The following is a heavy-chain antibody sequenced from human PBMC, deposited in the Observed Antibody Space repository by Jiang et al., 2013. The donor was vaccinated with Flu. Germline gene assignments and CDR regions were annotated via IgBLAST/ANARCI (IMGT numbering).Heavy chain of an antibody. CDR1: FSSYA. D-gene: IGHD4-17*01. CDR2: ISYDGSNK. J-gene: IGHJ5*02. CDR3: ARDYGDYYSLLVLPHSNNWFDP. V-gene: IGHV3-30-3*01. Sequence: FSSYAMHWVRQAPGKGLEWVAVISYDGSNKYYADSVKGRFTISRDNSKNTLYLQMNSLRAEDTAVYYCARDYGDYYSLLVLPHSNNWFDPWGQGTLVTVSS.